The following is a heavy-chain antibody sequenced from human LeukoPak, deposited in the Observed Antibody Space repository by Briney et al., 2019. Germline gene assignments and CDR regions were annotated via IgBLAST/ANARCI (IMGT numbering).Heavy chain of an antibody. CDR3: ARMPSGLQSRGLDV. CDR1: GFTVSNDY. D-gene: IGHD2-2*01. CDR2: LYSGGSP. Sequence: GGSLRLSCAASGFTVSNDYMTWVRQAPGKGLEWVSVLYSGGSPYYSGSVKGRFTIPRDNSNNTVYLQMNSLRADDTALYFCARMPSGLQSRGLDVWGPGTTVTVSS. J-gene: IGHJ6*02. V-gene: IGHV3-66*01.